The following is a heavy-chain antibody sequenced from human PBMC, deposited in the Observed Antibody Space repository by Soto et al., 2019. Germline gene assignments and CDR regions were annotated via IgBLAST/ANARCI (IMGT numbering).Heavy chain of an antibody. D-gene: IGHD5-18*01. CDR2: ISSSSSSYI. CDR1: GSTFSSYS. J-gene: IGHJ5*02. CDR3: ARHHTAMVFKNWFDP. V-gene: IGHV3-21*01. Sequence: PGGSLRLSCAASGSTFSSYSMNWVRQAPGKGLEWVSSISSSSSSYIYYADSVKGRFTISRDNAKNSLYLQMNSLRAEDTAVYYCARHHTAMVFKNWFDPWGQGTLVTVSS.